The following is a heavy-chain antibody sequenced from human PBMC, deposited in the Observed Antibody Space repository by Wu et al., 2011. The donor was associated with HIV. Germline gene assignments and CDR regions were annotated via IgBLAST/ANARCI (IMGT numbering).Heavy chain of an antibody. J-gene: IGHJ4*02. V-gene: IGHV1-69*14. D-gene: IGHD3-22*01. CDR1: GGTFSSYA. Sequence: QVQLVQSGAEVKKPGSSVKVSCKASGGTFSSYAISWVRQAPGQGLEWMGGIIPIFGTANYAQKFQGRVTITADKSTSTAYMELSSLRSEDTAVYYCLFYYDSSGYWNGFDYWGQGALVTVSS. CDR3: LFYYDSSGYWNGFDY. CDR2: IIPIFGTA.